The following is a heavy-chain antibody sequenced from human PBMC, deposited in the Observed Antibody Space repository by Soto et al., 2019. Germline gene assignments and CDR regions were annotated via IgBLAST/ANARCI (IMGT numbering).Heavy chain of an antibody. J-gene: IGHJ5*02. Sequence: SETLSLTCTVSGDSINSAGYYWSWIRQPPGKGLEWIGHIYYSGSTYYTPSLKSRVTISIDTSKNQFSLKMTSVTAADTAVYYCARDRGSSWMYKWFDPWGQGTQVTVSS. CDR2: IYYSGST. V-gene: IGHV4-30-4*01. CDR3: ARDRGSSWMYKWFDP. D-gene: IGHD6-13*01. CDR1: GDSINSAGYY.